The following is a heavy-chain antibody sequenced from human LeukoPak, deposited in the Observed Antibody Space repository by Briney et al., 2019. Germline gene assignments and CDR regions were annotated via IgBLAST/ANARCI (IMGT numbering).Heavy chain of an antibody. CDR3: AREDSSGWFFDH. D-gene: IGHD6-19*01. CDR2: IKQDGSEK. CDR1: GFTFSTYW. Sequence: PGGSLRLSCAASGFTFSTYWMSWVRQAPGKGLEWAANIKQDGSEKYYVDSMKGRFTISRDNAKNSMYLQMNSLRAEDTAVYYCAREDSSGWFFDHWGQGTLVTVSS. J-gene: IGHJ4*02. V-gene: IGHV3-7*01.